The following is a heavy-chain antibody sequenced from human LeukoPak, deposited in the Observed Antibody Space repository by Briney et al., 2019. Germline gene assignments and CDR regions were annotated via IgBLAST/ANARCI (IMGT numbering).Heavy chain of an antibody. J-gene: IGHJ4*02. V-gene: IGHV4-59*01. CDR3: ARGLSSGWYFGGDFDY. D-gene: IGHD6-19*01. CDR2: IYYSGST. CDR1: GGSISSYY. Sequence: SETLSLTCTVSGGSISSYYWSWLRQPPGKGLEWIGYIYYSGSTNYNPSLKSRVTISVDTSKNQFSLKLSSVTAADTAVYYCARGLSSGWYFGGDFDYWGQGTLVTVSS.